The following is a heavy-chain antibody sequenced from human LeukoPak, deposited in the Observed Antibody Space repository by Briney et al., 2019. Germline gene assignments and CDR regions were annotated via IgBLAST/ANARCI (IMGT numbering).Heavy chain of an antibody. J-gene: IGHJ3*02. V-gene: IGHV3-33*01. CDR2: IWYDGGNK. CDR3: ARTPTYRDAFDI. D-gene: IGHD1-26*01. CDR1: GFTFSSYG. Sequence: PGGSLRLSCAASGFTFSSYGMHWVRQAPGKGLEWVAVIWYDGGNKYYADSVKGRFTISRDNSKNTLYLQMDSLRAEDTAVYYCARTPTYRDAFDIWGQGTMVTVSS.